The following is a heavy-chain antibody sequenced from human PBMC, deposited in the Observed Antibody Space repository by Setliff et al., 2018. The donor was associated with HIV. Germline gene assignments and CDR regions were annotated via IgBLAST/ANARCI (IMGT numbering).Heavy chain of an antibody. Sequence: PGGSLRLSCAASGFRFSTYWMTWVRQAPGKGLEWVANIKQDGSEIYYMDSVKGRFTISRDNAKNSLYLQMNSLRVEDTAVYYCASAAYFDYWGQGTLVTV. J-gene: IGHJ4*02. CDR3: ASAAYFDY. CDR2: IKQDGSEI. V-gene: IGHV3-7*03. D-gene: IGHD6-25*01. CDR1: GFRFSTYW.